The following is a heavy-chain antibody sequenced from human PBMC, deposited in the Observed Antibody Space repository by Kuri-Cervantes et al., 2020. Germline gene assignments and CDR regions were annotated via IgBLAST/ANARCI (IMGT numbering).Heavy chain of an antibody. D-gene: IGHD3-16*01. V-gene: IGHV3-30-3*01. CDR3: ARDLDPPLTFGGVTGGEDGMDV. Sequence: LSLTCAASGFPFSSYAMHWVRQAPGKGLEWVAVISYDGSNKYYADSVKGRFTISRDNSKNTLYLQMNSLRAEDTAVYYCARDLDPPLTFGGVTGGEDGMDVWGQGTTVTVSS. J-gene: IGHJ6*01. CDR1: GFPFSSYA. CDR2: ISYDGSNK.